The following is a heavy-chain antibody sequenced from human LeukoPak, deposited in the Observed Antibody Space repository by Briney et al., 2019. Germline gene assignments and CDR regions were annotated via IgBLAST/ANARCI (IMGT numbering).Heavy chain of an antibody. CDR1: GYTFTSYY. Sequence: ASVKVSCKTSGYTFTSYYIHWVRQALGQGLAWMGIINPSGGSTSYAQKFQGRVTMTRDTSTSTVYMYLSSLRSEDTAVYYCARDSLYGVVDYWGQGTLVTVSS. J-gene: IGHJ4*02. CDR3: ARDSLYGVVDY. CDR2: INPSGGST. V-gene: IGHV1-46*01. D-gene: IGHD4-17*01.